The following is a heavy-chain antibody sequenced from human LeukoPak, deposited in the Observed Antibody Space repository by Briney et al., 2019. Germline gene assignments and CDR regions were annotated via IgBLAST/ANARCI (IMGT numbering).Heavy chain of an antibody. D-gene: IGHD3-3*01. CDR2: IYYSGST. J-gene: IGHJ6*03. Sequence: SETLSLTCTVSGGSISSYYWNWIRQPPGKGLEWIGYIYYSGSTNYNPSLKSRVTISVDTSQNQFSLNLSSVTAADTAVYYCARGIGDYDFWSGYYYYYYMDVWGKGTTVTVSS. CDR3: ARGIGDYDFWSGYYYYYYMDV. V-gene: IGHV4-59*01. CDR1: GGSISSYY.